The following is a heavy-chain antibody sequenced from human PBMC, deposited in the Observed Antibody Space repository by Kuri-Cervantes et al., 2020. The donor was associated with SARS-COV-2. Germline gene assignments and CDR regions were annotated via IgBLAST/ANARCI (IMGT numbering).Heavy chain of an antibody. D-gene: IGHD1-26*01. CDR2: ISAYNGNT. V-gene: IGHV1-18*01. CDR3: ARDPSQSVGATFDY. J-gene: IGHJ4*02. CDR1: GYTFTSYG. Sequence: ASVKVSCKASGYTFTSYGISWVRQAPGQGLEWMGWISAYNGNTNYAQKFQGRVTMTRDTSISTAYMELSRLRSDDTVVYYCARDPSQSVGATFDYWGQGTLVTVSS.